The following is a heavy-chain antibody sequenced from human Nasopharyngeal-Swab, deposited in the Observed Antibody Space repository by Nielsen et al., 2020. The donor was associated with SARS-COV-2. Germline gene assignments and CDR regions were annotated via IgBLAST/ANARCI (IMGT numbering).Heavy chain of an antibody. V-gene: IGHV3-7*01. Sequence: WIRQPPGKGLEWVANIKQDGSEKYYVDSVKGRFTISRDNAKNSLYLQMNSLRAEDTAVYYCARVSRYYDILTGYYAEDDMDVWGQGTTVTVSS. D-gene: IGHD3-9*01. CDR2: IKQDGSEK. CDR3: ARVSRYYDILTGYYAEDDMDV. J-gene: IGHJ6*02.